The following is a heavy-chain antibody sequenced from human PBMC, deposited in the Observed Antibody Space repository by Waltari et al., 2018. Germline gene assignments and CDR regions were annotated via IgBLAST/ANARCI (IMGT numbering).Heavy chain of an antibody. J-gene: IGHJ5*02. V-gene: IGHV3-33*06. CDR2: TWFDGSKT. Sequence: QVQLVESGGGVVQPGMSLSLSCAASGFSPSNFGMHWVRQAPGKGLEWVALTWFDGSKTYYADSVRGRFTISRDNSKNTLYLDINTLRVDDTAIYYCAKDAFGNTYLDHWGQGTLVTVSS. CDR3: AKDAFGNTYLDH. D-gene: IGHD3-10*01. CDR1: GFSPSNFG.